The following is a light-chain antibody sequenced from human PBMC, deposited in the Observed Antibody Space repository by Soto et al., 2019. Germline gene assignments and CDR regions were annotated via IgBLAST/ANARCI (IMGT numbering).Light chain of an antibody. V-gene: IGKV3-11*01. CDR2: DTF. Sequence: IVLTQSPATLSFSPGERATLSCRPGQNIAISLAWYQQKSGQSPRLLIYDTFNRAPGIPDRFSGSGSGTDFTLTISSLEPEDFAVYYCQQRADWPWTFGQGTTVEIK. CDR3: QQRADWPWT. J-gene: IGKJ1*01. CDR1: QNIAIS.